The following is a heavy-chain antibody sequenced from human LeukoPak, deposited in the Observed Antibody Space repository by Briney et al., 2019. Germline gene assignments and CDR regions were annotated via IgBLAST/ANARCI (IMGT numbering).Heavy chain of an antibody. CDR1: TFTFSNYW. V-gene: IGHV3-7*01. CDR3: ARDRGLSGYDLCDY. Sequence: GGSLRLSCAASTFTFSNYWMNWVRQAPGKGLEWVATIKHDGSEKHYVDSVEGRFTISRDDAMNSLYLQMNSLRAEDTAVYYCARDRGLSGYDLCDYWGQGTLVTVSS. D-gene: IGHD5-12*01. CDR2: IKHDGSEK. J-gene: IGHJ4*02.